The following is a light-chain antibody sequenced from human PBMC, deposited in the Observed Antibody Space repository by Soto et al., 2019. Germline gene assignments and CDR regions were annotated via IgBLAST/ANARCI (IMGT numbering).Light chain of an antibody. CDR3: QQYGSSPYT. J-gene: IGKJ2*01. CDR2: RAS. CDR1: QSVSSIY. V-gene: IGKV3-20*01. Sequence: EIVLTQSPGTLSLSPGERATLSCRASQSVSSIYLAWYQQKPGQAPRLLIYRASSRATGIPDRFSGSGSGTAFTLTVSRLEPEDFAVYYCQQYGSSPYTFGQGTKLEIK.